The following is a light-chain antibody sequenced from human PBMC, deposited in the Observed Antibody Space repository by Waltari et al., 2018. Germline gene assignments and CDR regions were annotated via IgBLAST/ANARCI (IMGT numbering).Light chain of an antibody. CDR2: DVT. J-gene: IGLJ1*01. CDR1: SSDVGGYNL. CDR3: CSFAGSISVFTV. V-gene: IGLV2-23*02. Sequence: QSALTQFASVSGSPGQSITISCTGTSSDVGGYNLVSWYQQHPGRAPKPIIYDVTKRPSGCSTRFSGSKSGNTASLTISGLQAEDEADYYCCSFAGSISVFTVFGTGTTVTVL.